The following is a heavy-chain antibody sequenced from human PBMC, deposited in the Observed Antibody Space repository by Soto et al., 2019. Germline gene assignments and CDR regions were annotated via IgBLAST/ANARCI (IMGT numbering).Heavy chain of an antibody. Sequence: SETLSLTCTVSGGSISSSSYYWGWIRQPPGKGLEWIGSINYSGRTYYNPSLKSRVTLSVDMSKNQLSLNLRSVTAADTAVYYCARVPQRDYGYPDSWGQGTLVTVSS. CDR3: ARVPQRDYGYPDS. J-gene: IGHJ4*02. V-gene: IGHV4-39*01. CDR2: INYSGRT. CDR1: GGSISSSSYY. D-gene: IGHD5-12*01.